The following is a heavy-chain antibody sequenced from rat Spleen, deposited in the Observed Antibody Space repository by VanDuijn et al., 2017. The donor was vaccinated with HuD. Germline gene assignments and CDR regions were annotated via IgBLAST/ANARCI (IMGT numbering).Heavy chain of an antibody. D-gene: IGHD1-12*02. Sequence: EVQLVESGGGLVQPGRSLKLSCAASGFTFSDYYMAWVRQAPKKGLEWVASISYEGSSTYYGDSVKGRFTISRDNAKSTLYLQMNSLRSEDTATYYCARPNFPNYDGSYYYPYYFDYWGQGVMVTVSS. CDR3: ARPNFPNYDGSYYYPYYFDY. V-gene: IGHV5-22*01. CDR2: ISYEGSST. CDR1: GFTFSDYY. J-gene: IGHJ2*01.